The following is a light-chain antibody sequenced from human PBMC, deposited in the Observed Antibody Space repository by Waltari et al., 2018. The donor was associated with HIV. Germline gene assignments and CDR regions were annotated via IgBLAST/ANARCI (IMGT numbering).Light chain of an antibody. CDR3: ATWDDSLNAWV. J-gene: IGLJ3*02. Sequence: QSVLNQSPSASGTPGQRVIISCSGSSSNIGSNTVTWYQQFPGTDPKLPIYTDGRRPSGVPERFSGSKSATSASLAISGLRSEDDADEYCATWDDSLNAWVFGGGTKLTVL. V-gene: IGLV1-44*01. CDR1: SSNIGSNT. CDR2: TDG.